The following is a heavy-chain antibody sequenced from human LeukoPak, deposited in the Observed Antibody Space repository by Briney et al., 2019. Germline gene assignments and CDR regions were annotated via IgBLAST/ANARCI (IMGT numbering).Heavy chain of an antibody. J-gene: IGHJ4*02. V-gene: IGHV1-2*02. CDR2: FNPNSGGT. CDR1: GYTFTGYY. CDR3: ARDRGIVVVTAMLDY. Sequence: GASVNLSCKASGYTFTGYYMHWVRQAPGQGLGWMGWFNPNSGGTNYAQKFQGRVSMTRDTSISTTYMELSRLRSDDTAVYYCARDRGIVVVTAMLDYWGQGTLVTVSS. D-gene: IGHD2-21*02.